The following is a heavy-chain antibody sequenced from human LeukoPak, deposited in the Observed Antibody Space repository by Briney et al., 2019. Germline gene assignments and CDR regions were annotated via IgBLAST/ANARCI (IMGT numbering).Heavy chain of an antibody. D-gene: IGHD6-13*01. V-gene: IGHV1-2*02. CDR3: ARVRYRGVASAGGFLDF. Sequence: GASVKVSFKASGYTFNGYYIHWVRQAPGPGLEWMGWINPNSGGSNYAQKFQGRVTMTRDTSINTVYMELSGLRSDDTAVYFCARVRYRGVASAGGFLDFWGQGTPVTVSS. CDR1: GYTFNGYY. J-gene: IGHJ4*02. CDR2: INPNSGGS.